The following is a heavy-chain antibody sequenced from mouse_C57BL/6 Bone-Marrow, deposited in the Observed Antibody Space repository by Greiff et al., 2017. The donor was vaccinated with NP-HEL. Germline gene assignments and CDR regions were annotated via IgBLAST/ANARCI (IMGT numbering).Heavy chain of an antibody. CDR1: GYSFTSYY. Sequence: VKLVESGPELVKPGASVKISCKASGYSFTSYYIHWVKQRPGQGLEWIGWIYPGSGNTKYNEKFKGKATLTADTSSSTAYMQLSSLTSEDSAVYYCARSNYSNYGGGYYAMDYWGQGTSVTVSS. CDR3: ARSNYSNYGGGYYAMDY. V-gene: IGHV1-66*01. D-gene: IGHD2-5*01. CDR2: IYPGSGNT. J-gene: IGHJ4*01.